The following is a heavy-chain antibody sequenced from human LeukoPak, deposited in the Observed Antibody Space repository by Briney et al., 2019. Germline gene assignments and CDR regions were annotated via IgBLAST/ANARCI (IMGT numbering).Heavy chain of an antibody. CDR2: IIPILGIA. V-gene: IGHV1-69*04. D-gene: IGHD4-17*01. CDR3: ASETTIYGDPYFDY. Sequence: SVKVSCKASGGTFSGYAISWVRQAPGQGLEWMGRIIPILGIANYAQKFQGRVTITADKSTSTAYMELSSLRSEDTAVYYCASETTIYGDPYFDYWGQGTLVTVSS. J-gene: IGHJ4*02. CDR1: GGTFSGYA.